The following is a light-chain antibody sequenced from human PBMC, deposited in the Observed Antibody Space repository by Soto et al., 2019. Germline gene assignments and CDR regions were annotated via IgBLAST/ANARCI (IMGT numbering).Light chain of an antibody. V-gene: IGLV2-14*03. CDR2: DVA. J-gene: IGLJ1*01. CDR1: SSDVGGSNF. Sequence: QSVLTQPASVSDSPGQSITISCTGTSSDVGGSNFVSWYQQHPSKPPKLIIYDVANRPSGVSNRFYGSKSGSTASLIIPGPQTEDDADYYAVTNTSSTAYVLGTGTKVTVL. CDR3: VTNTSSTAYV.